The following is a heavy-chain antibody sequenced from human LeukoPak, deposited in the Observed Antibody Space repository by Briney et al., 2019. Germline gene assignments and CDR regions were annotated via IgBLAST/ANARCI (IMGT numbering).Heavy chain of an antibody. J-gene: IGHJ5*02. CDR3: TREARVGNWFDP. CDR1: GYTFTDYY. CDR2: INPDNGGT. D-gene: IGHD2-2*01. V-gene: IGHV1-2*02. Sequence: ASVKVSCRASGYTFTDYYIHWVRQAPGQGLEWMGWINPDNGGTNYQGRVTMTRDTSIRTVYMDLSRLRSDDTAVFYRTREARVGNWFDPWGQGTQVTVSS.